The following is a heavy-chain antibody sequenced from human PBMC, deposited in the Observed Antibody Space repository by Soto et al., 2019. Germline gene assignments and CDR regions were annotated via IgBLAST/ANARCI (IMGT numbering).Heavy chain of an antibody. J-gene: IGHJ4*02. D-gene: IGHD5-12*01. V-gene: IGHV1-46*03. CDR3: TRWLASGDY. CDR1: GYIFTNFY. CDR2: INPNGGST. Sequence: QVQLVQPGAEVKKPGASVKFSCKASGYIFTNFYIHWVRQAPGQGLEWIGIINPNGGSTNYAQNFQGRVTMTRDTSTSTVYMDLSSVRSEDTAVYYCTRWLASGDYWGQGTLITVSS.